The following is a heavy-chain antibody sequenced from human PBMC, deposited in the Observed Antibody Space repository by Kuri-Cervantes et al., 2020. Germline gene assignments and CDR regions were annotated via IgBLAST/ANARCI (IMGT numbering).Heavy chain of an antibody. Sequence: ASVKVSCKASGYTFTTYGISWVRQAPGQGLEWMGWISAYNGNTKYAQKLQGRVTMTTDTSTSTAYMELRSLRAEDTAVYYCARGGYGSGSYYHYYYYYYYMDVWGKGTTVTVSS. CDR3: ARGGYGSGSYYHYYYYYYYMDV. V-gene: IGHV1-18*01. D-gene: IGHD3-10*01. J-gene: IGHJ6*03. CDR2: ISAYNGNT. CDR1: GYTFTTYG.